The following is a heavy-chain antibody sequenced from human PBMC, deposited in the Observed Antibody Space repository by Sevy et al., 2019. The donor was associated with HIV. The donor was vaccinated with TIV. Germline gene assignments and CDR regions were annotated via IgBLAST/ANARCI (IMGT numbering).Heavy chain of an antibody. CDR1: GVTFSSYA. Sequence: GGCLRLSCAASGVTFSSYAMSWVRQAPGKGLEWVSAISGSGGSTYYADSVKGRFTISRDNSKNTLYLQMNSLRAEDTAVYYCAKTLVGAPTGGFQHWGQGTLVTVSS. J-gene: IGHJ1*01. V-gene: IGHV3-23*01. CDR3: AKTLVGAPTGGFQH. D-gene: IGHD1-26*01. CDR2: ISGSGGST.